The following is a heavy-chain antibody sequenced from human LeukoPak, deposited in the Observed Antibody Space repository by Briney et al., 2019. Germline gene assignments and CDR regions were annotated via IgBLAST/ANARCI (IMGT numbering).Heavy chain of an antibody. CDR2: INPNSGST. J-gene: IGHJ4*02. CDR1: GYTFTGYY. CDR3: ARDLVSSGYGY. Sequence: ASVKVSCKASGYTFTGYYMHWVRQAPGQGLEWMGWINPNSGSTNYAQKFQGRVTMTRDTSISTAYMELSRLRSDDTAVYYCARDLVSSGYGYWGQGTLVTVSS. D-gene: IGHD3-22*01. V-gene: IGHV1-2*02.